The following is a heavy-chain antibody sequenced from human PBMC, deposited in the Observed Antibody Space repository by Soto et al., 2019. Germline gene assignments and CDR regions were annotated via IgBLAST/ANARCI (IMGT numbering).Heavy chain of an antibody. V-gene: IGHV2-5*02. CDR3: PPAHFWSGETTWFAP. D-gene: IGHD3-3*02. J-gene: IGHJ5*02. Sequence: SGPTLVNPTQTLTLTCTFSGFSLSTSGVGVGWIRQPPGKALEWLAPIYWDDDKRYSPSLKSRLTITKDTSKNQVVLTMTNMDPVDTATFFCPPAHFWSGETTWFAPGGKGTLVPVSP. CDR1: GFSLSTSGVG. CDR2: IYWDDDK.